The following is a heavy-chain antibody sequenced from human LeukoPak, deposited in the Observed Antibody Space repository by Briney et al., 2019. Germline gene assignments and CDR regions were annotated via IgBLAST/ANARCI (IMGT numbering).Heavy chain of an antibody. J-gene: IGHJ3*02. V-gene: IGHV4-34*01. D-gene: IGHD2-2*01. CDR2: ITHSGST. CDR3: ARRIVVVPAAMQNAFDM. CDR1: GGSISSYY. Sequence: KPSETLSLTCTVSGGSISSYYGRWIRQPPGKGLEWIGEITHSGSTNYNPSLKSRVTISVDKSKSQCSLNLRYVTAADTAVFYCARRIVVVPAAMQNAFDMWGQGTMVTVSS.